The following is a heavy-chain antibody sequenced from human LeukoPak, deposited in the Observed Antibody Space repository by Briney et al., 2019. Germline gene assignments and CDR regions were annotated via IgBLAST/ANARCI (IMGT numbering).Heavy chain of an antibody. Sequence: LTGGSLRLSCAASGFTFSNYAMSRVRQAPGRGLEWVLGISNSGGDTQYADSVKGRFTISRDNSKNTLYLQMNSLRAEDTAVYYCAKSRSYTVRDAFEIWGQGTKVTVSS. CDR3: AKSRSYTVRDAFEI. D-gene: IGHD3-10*01. J-gene: IGHJ3*02. CDR2: ISNSGGDT. CDR1: GFTFSNYA. V-gene: IGHV3-23*01.